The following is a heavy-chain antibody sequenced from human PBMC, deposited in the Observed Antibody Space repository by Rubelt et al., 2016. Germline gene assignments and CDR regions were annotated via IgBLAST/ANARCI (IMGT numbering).Heavy chain of an antibody. J-gene: IGHJ4*02. Sequence: QLQESGPGLVKPSETLSLTCTVSGDSVRSGSYWGWFRQPPGKGLEWIGSIYHSGSTYYNPSLKSRVTISVDNSKNQFSRKLRSVTAADTAVYYCAGTGYCSGGTCYSVVDYWGQGTLVTVSS. CDR2: IYHSGST. CDR3: AGTGYCSGGTCYSVVDY. V-gene: IGHV4-38-2*02. CDR1: GDSVRSGSY. D-gene: IGHD2-15*01.